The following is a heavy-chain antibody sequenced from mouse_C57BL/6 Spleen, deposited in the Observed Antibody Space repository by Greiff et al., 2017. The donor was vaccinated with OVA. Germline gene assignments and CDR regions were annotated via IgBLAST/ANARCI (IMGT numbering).Heavy chain of an antibody. D-gene: IGHD1-1*01. CDR3: TREDYGSSPHYAMDY. Sequence: EVMLVESGEGLVKPGGSLKLSCAASGFTFSSYAMSWVRQTPEKRLEWVAYISSGGDYIYYADTVKGRFTISRDNARNTLYLQMSSLKSEDTAMYYCTREDYGSSPHYAMDYWGQGTSVTVSS. J-gene: IGHJ4*01. CDR1: GFTFSSYA. CDR2: ISSGGDYI. V-gene: IGHV5-9-1*02.